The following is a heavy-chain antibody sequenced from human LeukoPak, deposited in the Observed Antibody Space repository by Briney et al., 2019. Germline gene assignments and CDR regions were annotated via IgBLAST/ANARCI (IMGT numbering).Heavy chain of an antibody. CDR1: GYTFTSYG. V-gene: IGHV1-2*06. CDR3: AREEEYSGSHGAFDI. D-gene: IGHD1-26*01. J-gene: IGHJ3*02. CDR2: INPNSGGT. Sequence: ASVKVSCKASGYTFTSYGISWVRQAPGQGLEWMGRINPNSGGTNYAQKFQGRVTMTRDTSISTAYMELSRLRSDDTAVYYCAREEEYSGSHGAFDIWGRGTLVTVSS.